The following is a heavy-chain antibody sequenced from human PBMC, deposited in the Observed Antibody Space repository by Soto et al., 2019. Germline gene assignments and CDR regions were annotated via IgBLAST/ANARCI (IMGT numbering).Heavy chain of an antibody. V-gene: IGHV3-23*01. CDR1: GFTFSSYA. Sequence: GRSLRLSCAASGFTFSSYAMSWVRQAPGKGLEWVSAISGSGGSTYYADSVKGRFTISRDNSKNTLYLQMNSLRAEDTAVYYCAKNLFIDYGDSAEYFQHWGQGTLVTVSS. CDR3: AKNLFIDYGDSAEYFQH. CDR2: ISGSGGST. D-gene: IGHD4-17*01. J-gene: IGHJ1*01.